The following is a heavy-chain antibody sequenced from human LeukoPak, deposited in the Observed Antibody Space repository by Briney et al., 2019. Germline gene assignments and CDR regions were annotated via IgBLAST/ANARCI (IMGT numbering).Heavy chain of an antibody. V-gene: IGHV1-18*01. CDR3: ARVHGSSSPLVYGMDV. Sequence: GASVKVSCKASGYTFTSYGISWMRQAPGQGLEWMGWISAYNGNTNYAQKLQGRVTMTTDTSTSTAYMELRSLRSDDTAVYYCARVHGSSSPLVYGMDVWGQGTTVTVSS. CDR2: ISAYNGNT. D-gene: IGHD6-13*01. CDR1: GYTFTSYG. J-gene: IGHJ6*02.